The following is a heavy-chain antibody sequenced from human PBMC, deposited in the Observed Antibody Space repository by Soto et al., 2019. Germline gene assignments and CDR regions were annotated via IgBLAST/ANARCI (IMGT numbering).Heavy chain of an antibody. V-gene: IGHV1-8*01. Sequence: ASVKVSCKASGYTFTSYDINWVRQATGQGLEWMGWINPNSGNTGYAQKFQGRVTMTRNTSISTAYMELSSLRSEDTAVYYCARGRKRIAAPPEYYHSYYMDVWGKGTTVTVSS. J-gene: IGHJ6*03. CDR2: INPNSGNT. D-gene: IGHD6-6*01. CDR3: ARGRKRIAAPPEYYHSYYMDV. CDR1: GYTFTSYD.